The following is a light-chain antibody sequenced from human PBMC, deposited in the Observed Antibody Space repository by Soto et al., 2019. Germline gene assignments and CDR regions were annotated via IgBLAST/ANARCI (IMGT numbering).Light chain of an antibody. CDR1: QSVSRSY. CDR2: GAS. CDR3: QQYGNSPIT. Sequence: EVVLTQSPGTLSLSPGHRPTLSSRASQSVSRSYLAWYQQKPGQDPRLLFYGASSRATGIPDRFSGSGSGTDFTLTISRLEPEDFTVYYCQQYGNSPITFGQGTRLEI. J-gene: IGKJ5*01. V-gene: IGKV3-20*01.